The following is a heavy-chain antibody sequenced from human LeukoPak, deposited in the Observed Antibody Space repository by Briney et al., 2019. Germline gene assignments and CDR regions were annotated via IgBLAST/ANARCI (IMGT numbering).Heavy chain of an antibody. CDR3: TTENWYVFEN. CDR2: ITLDGSDS. CDR1: GFPFSSYW. V-gene: IGHV3-7*04. D-gene: IGHD1-1*01. Sequence: PGGSLRLSCAASGFPFSSYWMAWVRQAPGKGLEWVATITLDGSDSYYVDSVKGRFTASRDNAKNSLYLQMNSLRVEDTAVFYCTTENWYVFENWGQGSLVTVSS. J-gene: IGHJ4*02.